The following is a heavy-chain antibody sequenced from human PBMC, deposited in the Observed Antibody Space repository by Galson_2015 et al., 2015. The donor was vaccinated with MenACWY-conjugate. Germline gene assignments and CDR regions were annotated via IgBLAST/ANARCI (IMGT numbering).Heavy chain of an antibody. V-gene: IGHV1-69*04. CDR3: ARTRRACPPCYGMDV. J-gene: IGHJ6*02. Sequence: SVKVSCKASGGTFSSYAISWVRQAPGQGLEWMGRIIPILGIANYAQKFQGRVTITADKSTSTAYMELSSLRSEDTAVYYCARTRRACPPCYGMDVWGQGTTVTVSS. CDR1: GGTFSSYA. CDR2: IIPILGIA.